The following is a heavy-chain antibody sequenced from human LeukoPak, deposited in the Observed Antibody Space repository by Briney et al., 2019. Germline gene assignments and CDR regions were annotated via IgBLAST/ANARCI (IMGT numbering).Heavy chain of an antibody. Sequence: SETLSLTCTVSGGSISNSSYYWGWIRQPPGKGLEWIGYIYYSGSTYYNPSLKSRVTISVDTSKNQFSLKLSSVTAADTAVYYCASLNSGSSIDYWGQGTLVTVSS. CDR1: GGSISNSSYY. J-gene: IGHJ4*02. CDR2: IYYSGST. D-gene: IGHD1-26*01. CDR3: ASLNSGSSIDY. V-gene: IGHV4-31*03.